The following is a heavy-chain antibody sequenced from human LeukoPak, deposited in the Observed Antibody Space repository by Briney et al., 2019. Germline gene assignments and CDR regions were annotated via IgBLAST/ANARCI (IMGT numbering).Heavy chain of an antibody. CDR2: INAGNGNT. Sequence: ASVKVSCKASGYTFTSYAMHWVRQAPGQRLEWMGWINAGNGNTKYSQKFQGRVTMTRDTSTSTVYMELSSLRSEDTAVYYCARDAVTTLDYWGQGTLVTVSS. V-gene: IGHV1-3*01. CDR3: ARDAVTTLDY. D-gene: IGHD4-11*01. J-gene: IGHJ4*02. CDR1: GYTFTSYA.